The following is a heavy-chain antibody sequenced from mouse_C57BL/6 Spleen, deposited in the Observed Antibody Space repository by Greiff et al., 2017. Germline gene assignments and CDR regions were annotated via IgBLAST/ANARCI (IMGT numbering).Heavy chain of an antibody. CDR3: ARQEGGSDGAWFAY. Sequence: EVQRVESGGGLVQPGGSLKLSCAASGFTFSDYYMYWVRQTPEKRLEWVAYISNGGGSTYYPDTVKGRFTISRDNAKNTLYLQMSRLKSEDTAMYYCARQEGGSDGAWFAYWGQGTLVTVSA. CDR1: GFTFSDYY. D-gene: IGHD1-1*02. J-gene: IGHJ3*01. CDR2: ISNGGGST. V-gene: IGHV5-12*01.